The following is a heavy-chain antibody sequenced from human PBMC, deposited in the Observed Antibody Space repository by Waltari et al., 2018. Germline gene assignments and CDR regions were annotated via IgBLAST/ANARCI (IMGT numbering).Heavy chain of an antibody. V-gene: IGHV1-69-2*01. D-gene: IGHD3-3*02. J-gene: IGHJ5*02. CDR3: AIDRDRGAFLEFGMNWFDP. CDR2: VDPEDGET. CDR1: GYTFTDYY. Sequence: EVQLVQSEAEVKKPGATVKISCKVSGYTFTDYYMHWVQQAPGKGLEWMGLVDPEDGETIYAEKFQGRVTITADTSTDTAYMELSSLRSEDTAVYYCAIDRDRGAFLEFGMNWFDPWGQGTLVTVSS.